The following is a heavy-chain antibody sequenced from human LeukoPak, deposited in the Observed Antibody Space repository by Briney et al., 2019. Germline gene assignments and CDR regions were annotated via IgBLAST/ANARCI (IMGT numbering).Heavy chain of an antibody. CDR2: IYYSGST. CDR1: GGSISSYY. CDR3: GRTEYYFDY. Sequence: SQTLSLTCTVSGGSISSYYWSWIRQPPGKGLEWIGYIYYSGSTNYNPSLKSRVTMSADTSKNQFSLKLSSVTAADTAVYYCGRTEYYFDYWGQGTLVTVSS. D-gene: IGHD3-10*01. J-gene: IGHJ4*02. V-gene: IGHV4-59*01.